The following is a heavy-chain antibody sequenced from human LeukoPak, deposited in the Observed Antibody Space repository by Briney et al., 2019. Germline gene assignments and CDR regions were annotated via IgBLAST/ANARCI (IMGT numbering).Heavy chain of an antibody. CDR2: ISWNGGDV. CDR1: GFTFDVYA. CDR3: AKATGGYFAPFDF. V-gene: IGHV3-9*01. Sequence: PGGSLRHSCAASGFTFDVYAMHWVRQVPGKGLEWVSGISWNGGDVDYADSVKGRFTVSRDNAKSSLYLQMNNLRPEDTALYYCAKATGGYFAPFDFWGQGTLVTVSS. D-gene: IGHD2/OR15-2a*01. J-gene: IGHJ4*02.